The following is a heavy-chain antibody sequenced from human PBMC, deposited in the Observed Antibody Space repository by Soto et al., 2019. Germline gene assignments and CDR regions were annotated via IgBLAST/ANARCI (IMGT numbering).Heavy chain of an antibody. CDR3: ARARDDFGNYYYYGMDV. CDR1: GGTFSRHA. Sequence: QVQLVQSGAEVRKPGSSVKVSCKASGGTFSRHAISWVRQAPGQGLEWMGGIIPIFGTANHAQKFQGRVTIIADESTSTAYMELSSLRSEDTAVYYCARARDDFGNYYYYGMDVWGQGTTVTVSS. J-gene: IGHJ6*02. V-gene: IGHV1-69*01. D-gene: IGHD3-3*01. CDR2: IIPIFGTA.